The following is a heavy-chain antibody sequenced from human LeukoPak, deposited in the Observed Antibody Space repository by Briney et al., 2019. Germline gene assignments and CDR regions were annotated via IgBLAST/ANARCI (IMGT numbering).Heavy chain of an antibody. CDR3: AREILGGFNPGAY. CDR1: LDSTTSNF. D-gene: IGHD1-14*01. V-gene: IGHV4-4*02. CDR2: IHRSGSP. J-gene: IGHJ4*02. Sequence: SETLSLTCTVSLDSTTSNFWSWVRQPPGKGLEWIGEIHRSGSPNYNPSLQSRVTITIDRSRNQIALELSSVTAADTAVYYCAREILGGFNPGAYWGQGTLVTVSS.